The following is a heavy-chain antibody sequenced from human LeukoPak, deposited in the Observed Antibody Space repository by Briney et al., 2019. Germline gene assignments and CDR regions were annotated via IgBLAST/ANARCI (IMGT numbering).Heavy chain of an antibody. CDR2: IYRTGTT. CDR3: ATVRTSGCYYAFDV. Sequence: SETLSLTCNVSGGSISSNTYYWAWIRQPPGKGLEWIGSIYRTGTTYYNPPVKTRLTISLDTPKNDLSLKLRSVTAADTAVYYCATVRTSGCYYAFDVWGQGTMISVSS. CDR1: GGSISSNTYY. V-gene: IGHV4-39*02. J-gene: IGHJ3*01. D-gene: IGHD2-21*02.